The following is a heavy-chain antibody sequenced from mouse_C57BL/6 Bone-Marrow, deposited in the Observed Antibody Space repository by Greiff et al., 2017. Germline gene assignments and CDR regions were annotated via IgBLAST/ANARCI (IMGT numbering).Heavy chain of an antibody. Sequence: QVQLQQSGAELVRPGASVKLSCKASGYTFTDYYINWVKQRPGQGLEWIARIYPGSGNTYYNEKFKGKATLTAEKSSSTAYMQLSSLTSEDSAVYFCARDPITTVVATRFDYWGQGTTLTVSS. CDR3: ARDPITTVVATRFDY. CDR1: GYTFTDYY. D-gene: IGHD1-1*01. V-gene: IGHV1-76*01. CDR2: IYPGSGNT. J-gene: IGHJ2*01.